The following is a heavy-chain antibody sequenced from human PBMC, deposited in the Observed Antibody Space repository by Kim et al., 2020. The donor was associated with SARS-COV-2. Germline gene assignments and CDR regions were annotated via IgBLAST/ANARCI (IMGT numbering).Heavy chain of an antibody. V-gene: IGHV1-46*01. CDR3: ARNAYCGGDCYSGGSWFDP. D-gene: IGHD2-21*02. J-gene: IGHJ5*02. CDR2: INPSGGST. CDR1: GYTFTSYY. Sequence: ASVKVSCKASGYTFTSYYMHWVRQAPGQGLEWMGIINPSGGSTSYAQKFQGRVTMTRDTSTSTVYMELSSLRSEDTAVYYCARNAYCGGDCYSGGSWFDPWGQGTLVTVSS.